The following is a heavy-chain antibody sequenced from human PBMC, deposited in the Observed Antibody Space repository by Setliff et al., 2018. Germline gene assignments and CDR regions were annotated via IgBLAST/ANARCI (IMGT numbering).Heavy chain of an antibody. CDR1: VYTFTAYD. Sequence: ASVKVSCKASVYTFTAYDIHWMRQAPGQSLEWMGWINGVNGNTKYSQNFQGRVTFTSDTSANTAFMELSSLRSDDTAVYYCVREGVDSRSSTDYRYYMDVWGKGTTVTAP. V-gene: IGHV1-3*01. D-gene: IGHD3-22*01. J-gene: IGHJ6*03. CDR2: INGVNGNT. CDR3: VREGVDSRSSTDYRYYMDV.